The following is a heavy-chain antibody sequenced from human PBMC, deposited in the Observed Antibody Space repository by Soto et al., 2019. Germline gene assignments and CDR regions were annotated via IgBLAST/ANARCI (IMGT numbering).Heavy chain of an antibody. CDR1: GFTFNIYG. Sequence: GGSLRLSCAASGFTFNIYGMHWVRQAPDKGLEWVALISYDGSNQYYADSVKGRFTIPRDNSKNTLFLQMNSLRADDTAVYYCAKDQASGQGSFDSWGQGTLVTVSS. J-gene: IGHJ4*02. CDR2: ISYDGSNQ. CDR3: AKDQASGQGSFDS. V-gene: IGHV3-30*18.